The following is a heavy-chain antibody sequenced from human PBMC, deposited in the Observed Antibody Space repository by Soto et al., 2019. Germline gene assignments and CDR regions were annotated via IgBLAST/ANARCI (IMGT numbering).Heavy chain of an antibody. CDR1: GFTFNIYG. Sequence: GGSLRLSCAASGFTFNIYGMHWVRQAPDKGLEWVALISYDGSNQYYADSVKGRFTIPRDNSKNTLFLQMNSLRADDTAVYYCAKDQASGQGSFDSWGQGTLVTVSS. J-gene: IGHJ4*02. CDR2: ISYDGSNQ. CDR3: AKDQASGQGSFDS. V-gene: IGHV3-30*18.